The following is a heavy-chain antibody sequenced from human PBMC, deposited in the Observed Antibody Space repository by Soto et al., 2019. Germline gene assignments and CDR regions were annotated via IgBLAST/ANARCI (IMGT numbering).Heavy chain of an antibody. J-gene: IGHJ4*02. D-gene: IGHD3-22*01. CDR3: ARQFDFDRSGSFYAY. Sequence: ASVKVSCKASGGTFNRNTVSWVRQAPGQGLEWMGGIIPMFGTANYAQQFQGRVTITADESTSTAYMELSRLRSEDTAVYYCARQFDFDRSGSFYAYWGQGTLVTVSS. CDR1: GGTFNRNT. V-gene: IGHV1-69*13. CDR2: IIPMFGTA.